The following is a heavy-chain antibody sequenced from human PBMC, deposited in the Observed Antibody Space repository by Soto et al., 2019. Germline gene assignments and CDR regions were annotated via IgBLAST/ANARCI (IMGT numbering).Heavy chain of an antibody. CDR2: ISGSGGST. Sequence: GGSLRLSCAASGFTFSSYAMSWVRQAPGKGLEWVSAISGSGGSTYYADSVKGRFTISRDNSKNTLYLQMNSLRAEDTAVYYCAKTGYCSGGSCYSTLRYYYYYMDVWGKGTTVTVSS. CDR3: AKTGYCSGGSCYSTLRYYYYYMDV. CDR1: GFTFSSYA. V-gene: IGHV3-23*01. J-gene: IGHJ6*03. D-gene: IGHD2-15*01.